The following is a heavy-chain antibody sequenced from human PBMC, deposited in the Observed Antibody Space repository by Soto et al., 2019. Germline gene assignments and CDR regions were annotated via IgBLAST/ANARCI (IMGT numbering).Heavy chain of an antibody. V-gene: IGHV1-2*04. CDR2: SNPNSGAT. Sequence: QVQLVQSGAEVRRPWASVKVSCKASGYTFTGHYIHWVRQAPGQGPEWMGWSNPNSGATKFVQKFQGWVTLPRDTSISTDYMGLTRVAAADTAVYFCARAGKGFCNNEGFHPYNGMDVLGQGTTAIV. D-gene: IGHD2-15*01. CDR1: GYTFTGHY. J-gene: IGHJ6*02. CDR3: ARAGKGFCNNEGFHPYNGMDV.